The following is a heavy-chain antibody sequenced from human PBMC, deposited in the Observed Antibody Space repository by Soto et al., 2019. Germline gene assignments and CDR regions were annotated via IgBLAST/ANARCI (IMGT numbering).Heavy chain of an antibody. CDR3: ACLYNWNGWSDY. J-gene: IGHJ4*02. D-gene: IGHD1-20*01. Sequence: QGQLQESGPGLVKPSETLSLTCTVSGVSITSYYWSWIRQPAGKGLEWIGRIYSSGSTNYNPSLKSRVTMSIDTSKNQFSLKLSSVTAADTAVYYCACLYNWNGWSDYWGQGTLVTVSS. V-gene: IGHV4-4*07. CDR2: IYSSGST. CDR1: GVSITSYY.